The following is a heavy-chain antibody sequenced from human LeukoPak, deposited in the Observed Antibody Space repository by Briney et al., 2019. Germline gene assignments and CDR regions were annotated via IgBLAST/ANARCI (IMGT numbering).Heavy chain of an antibody. D-gene: IGHD1-26*01. CDR2: IYYSGST. Sequence: SETLSLTCTVSGGSISSYYWSWIRQPPGKGLEWIGYIYYSGSTNYNPSLKSRVTISVDTSKNQFSLQLNSVTPEDTAVYYCARGKWELLSHYWCFDLWGRGTLVTVSS. V-gene: IGHV4-59*12. CDR1: GGSISSYY. CDR3: ARGKWELLSHYWCFDL. J-gene: IGHJ2*01.